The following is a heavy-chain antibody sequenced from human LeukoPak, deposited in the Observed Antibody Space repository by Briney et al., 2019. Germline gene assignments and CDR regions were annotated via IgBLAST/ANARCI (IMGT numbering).Heavy chain of an antibody. CDR3: AKDMSNIVATEGLDY. CDR2: ISGSGNTM. Sequence: GGSLRLSCAASGFTFSSYEMNWVRQAPGKGLEWVSYISGSGNTMYHADSVKGRFTISRDNSKNSLYLQMNSLRTEDTALYYCAKDMSNIVATEGLDYWGQGTLVTVSS. CDR1: GFTFSSYE. D-gene: IGHD5-12*01. V-gene: IGHV3-48*03. J-gene: IGHJ4*02.